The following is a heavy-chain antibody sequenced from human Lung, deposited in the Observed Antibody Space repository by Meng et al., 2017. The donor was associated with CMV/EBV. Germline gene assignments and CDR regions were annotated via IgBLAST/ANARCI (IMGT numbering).Heavy chain of an antibody. Sequence: ESLKISCIVSGFTFREYWMNWVRQATGKGLEWLASIKPDGSDTYYVDSVKGRFTISRDNAKNSVHLQMNSLRAEDTAVYYCFARPIDYWGQGTLVTFSS. CDR1: GFTFREYW. J-gene: IGHJ4*02. V-gene: IGHV3-7*01. CDR2: IKPDGSDT. D-gene: IGHD6-6*01. CDR3: FARPIDY.